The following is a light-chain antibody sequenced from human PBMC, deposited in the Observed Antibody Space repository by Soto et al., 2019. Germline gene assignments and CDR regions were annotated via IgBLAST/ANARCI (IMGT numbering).Light chain of an antibody. V-gene: IGLV2-14*03. Sequence: QSALTQHASVSGSPGQSITISCTGTSSDIGAYNYVSWYQQHPGQAPKLMISDVSNRPSGISDRFSGSKSGNTASLTISGLQAEDEADYYCYSCSRSSGTRYVFGTGTKLTVL. CDR3: YSCSRSSGTRYV. CDR2: DVS. CDR1: SSDIGAYNY. J-gene: IGLJ1*01.